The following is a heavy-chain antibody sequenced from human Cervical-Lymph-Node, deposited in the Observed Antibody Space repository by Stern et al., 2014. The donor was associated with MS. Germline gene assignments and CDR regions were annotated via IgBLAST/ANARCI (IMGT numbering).Heavy chain of an antibody. Sequence: QLQLQESGPGLVKPSETLSLTCTVSGGSIISDSHYWGWIRQPPGKGLEWIGSFYYSGGTDYNPSLKSRVTMSADTSKPHLSLKLASVTAADTAVYYCARQIPYYDGSGFPVAGFAYFDSWGQGILVTVSS. V-gene: IGHV4-39*02. J-gene: IGHJ4*02. CDR2: FYYSGGT. CDR3: ARQIPYYDGSGFPVAGFAYFDS. D-gene: IGHD3-22*01. CDR1: GGSIISDSHY.